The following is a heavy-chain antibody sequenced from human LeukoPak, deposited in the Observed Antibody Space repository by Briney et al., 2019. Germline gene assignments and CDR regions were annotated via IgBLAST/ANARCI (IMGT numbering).Heavy chain of an antibody. CDR2: IYYSGST. V-gene: IGHV4-39*01. Sequence: PSESLSLTCTVSGGSISSSSYYWGWIRQPPGKGLEWIGSIYYSGSTYYNPSLKSRVTISVDTSKNQFSLKLSSVTAADTAVYYCARHSTGCSSSWYPNWFDPWGQGTLVTVSS. D-gene: IGHD6-13*01. J-gene: IGHJ5*02. CDR3: ARHSTGCSSSWYPNWFDP. CDR1: GGSISSSSYY.